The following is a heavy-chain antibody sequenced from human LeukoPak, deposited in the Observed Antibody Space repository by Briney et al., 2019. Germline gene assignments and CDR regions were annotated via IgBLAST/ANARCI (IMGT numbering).Heavy chain of an antibody. Sequence: ASVKVSCKASGYTFTGYYMQWVRQAPGQGLEWMGWIKPNSGGTNYAQKFQGRVTMTRDTSISTAYMELSRLTSDDTAVYYCARVIVVVTAVLDAFDVWGQGTMVTVSS. CDR2: IKPNSGGT. CDR1: GYTFTGYY. CDR3: ARVIVVVTAVLDAFDV. J-gene: IGHJ3*01. V-gene: IGHV1-2*02. D-gene: IGHD2-21*02.